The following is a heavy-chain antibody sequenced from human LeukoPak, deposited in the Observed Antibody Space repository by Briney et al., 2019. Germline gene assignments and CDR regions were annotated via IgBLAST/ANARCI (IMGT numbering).Heavy chain of an antibody. V-gene: IGHV4-59*01. D-gene: IGHD3-16*01. CDR2: IYYSGST. Sequence: SVTLSLTCTVSGGSISSYYWSWTRQPPGKGLEWIGYIYYSGSTNYNPSLKSRVTISVDTSKNQFSLELSSVTAADTAVYYCARWGSITTARFDYWGQGTLVTVSS. CDR1: GGSISSYY. J-gene: IGHJ4*02. CDR3: ARWGSITTARFDY.